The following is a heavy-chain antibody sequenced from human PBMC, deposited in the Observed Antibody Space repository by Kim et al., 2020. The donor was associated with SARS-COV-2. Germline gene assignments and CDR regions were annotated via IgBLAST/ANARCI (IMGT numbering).Heavy chain of an antibody. V-gene: IGHV3-30*18. CDR3: AKESGANWNYYNWFDP. Sequence: GGSLRLSCAASGFTFSSYGMHWVRQAPGKGLEWVAVISYDGSNKYYADSVKGRFTISRDNSKNTLYLQMNSLRAEDTAVYYCAKESGANWNYYNWFDPWG. J-gene: IGHJ5*02. D-gene: IGHD1-7*01. CDR1: GFTFSSYG. CDR2: ISYDGSNK.